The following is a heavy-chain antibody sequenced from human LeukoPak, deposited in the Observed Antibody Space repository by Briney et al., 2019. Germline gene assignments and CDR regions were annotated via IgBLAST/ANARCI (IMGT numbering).Heavy chain of an antibody. CDR3: ARGIAAAGFYFDY. V-gene: IGHV3-7*01. D-gene: IGHD6-13*01. J-gene: IGHJ4*02. Sequence: PGGSLRLSCAASGFTFSSYWMSWVRQAPGKGLEWVANIKQDGSEKYYVDSVKGRFTISRDNAKNSLYLQMNSLRAEDTAVYYCARGIAAAGFYFDYWGQGTLVTVSS. CDR2: IKQDGSEK. CDR1: GFTFSSYW.